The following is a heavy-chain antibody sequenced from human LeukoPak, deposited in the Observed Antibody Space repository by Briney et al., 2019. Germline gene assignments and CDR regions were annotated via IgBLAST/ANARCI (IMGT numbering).Heavy chain of an antibody. J-gene: IGHJ3*02. V-gene: IGHV3-21*01. CDR1: GFTFSSYS. CDR3: ARKGYCSGGSCHPDAFDI. CDR2: ISSSSSYI. D-gene: IGHD2-15*01. Sequence: PGGSLRLSCAASGFTFSSYSMKWVRQAPGKGLEWVSSISSSSSYIYYADSVKGRFTISRDNAKNSLYLQMNSLRAEDTAVYYCARKGYCSGGSCHPDAFDIWGQGTMVTVSS.